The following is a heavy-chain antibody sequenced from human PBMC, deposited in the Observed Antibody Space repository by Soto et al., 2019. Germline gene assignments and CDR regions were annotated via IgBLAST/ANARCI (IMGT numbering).Heavy chain of an antibody. Sequence: QVQLQESGPGLVKPSETLSLTCTVSGGSISNYYWSWIRQPPGKGLEWIGYSHYSGSTKYNPSLKSRVAISAATSKNQFSLKLSSVTAADTAMYYCARGHYDFWSGYFATIDYWGQGTLVTVS. V-gene: IGHV4-59*08. CDR1: GGSISNYY. J-gene: IGHJ4*02. CDR2: SHYSGST. D-gene: IGHD3-3*01. CDR3: ARGHYDFWSGYFATIDY.